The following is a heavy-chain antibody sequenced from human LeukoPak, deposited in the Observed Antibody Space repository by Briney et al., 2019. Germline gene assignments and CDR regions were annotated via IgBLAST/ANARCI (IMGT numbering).Heavy chain of an antibody. CDR2: IYYSGST. Sequence: SETLSLTCTVSGGSISSSSYYWGWIRQPPGKGLEWIGSIYYSGSTYYNPSLKSRVTISVDTSKNQFSLKLSSVTAADTAVYYCARGLWDSSGPFDPWGQGTLVTVSS. V-gene: IGHV4-39*07. CDR1: GGSISSSSYY. D-gene: IGHD3-22*01. J-gene: IGHJ5*02. CDR3: ARGLWDSSGPFDP.